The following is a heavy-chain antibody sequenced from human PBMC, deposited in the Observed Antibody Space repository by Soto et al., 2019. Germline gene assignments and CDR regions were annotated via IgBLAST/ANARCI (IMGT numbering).Heavy chain of an antibody. Sequence: SETLSLTCAVSGDSITGDNWWSWVRQPPGKGLEWIGEIHHSGATNYNPSLKSRVTISVDKSKNQFSLKLNSVTAADTAMFYFETPGFSRMGVWGRGTTLTFSS. D-gene: IGHD3-16*01. V-gene: IGHV4-4*02. CDR1: GDSITGDNW. CDR2: IHHSGAT. CDR3: ETPGFSRMGV. J-gene: IGHJ6*02.